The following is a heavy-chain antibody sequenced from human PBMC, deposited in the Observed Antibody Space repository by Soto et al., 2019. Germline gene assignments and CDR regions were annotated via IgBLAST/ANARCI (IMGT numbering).Heavy chain of an antibody. D-gene: IGHD3-3*01. V-gene: IGHV2-5*02. CDR3: AHRYGFWSGYWGGGFDY. CDR2: IYWDDDK. Sequence: QITLKESGPTLVKPTQTLTLTCTFSGFSLSTSGVGVGWIRQPPGKALEWLALIYWDDDKRYSPSLKSRLTIPKDTSKNPVVLTMTNMDPVDTAPYYCAHRYGFWSGYWGGGFDYWGQGTLVTVSS. J-gene: IGHJ4*02. CDR1: GFSLSTSGVG.